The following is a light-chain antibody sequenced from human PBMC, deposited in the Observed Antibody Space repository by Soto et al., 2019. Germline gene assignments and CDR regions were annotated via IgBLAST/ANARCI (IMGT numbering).Light chain of an antibody. Sequence: EIVMTQSPATLSVSPGERATLSCRASQNVGNNLAWYQQKPGQAPRLLIYGATTRATGIPARLSGSGSGTEFTITISSLQPEYFAVYYCQHYNNWPPYTCGQGTKVQIK. V-gene: IGKV3-15*01. CDR2: GAT. J-gene: IGKJ2*01. CDR1: QNVGNN. CDR3: QHYNNWPPYT.